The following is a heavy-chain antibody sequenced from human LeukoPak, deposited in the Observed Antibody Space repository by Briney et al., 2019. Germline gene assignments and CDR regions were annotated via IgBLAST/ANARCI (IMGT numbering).Heavy chain of an antibody. D-gene: IGHD3-22*01. V-gene: IGHV4-31*03. J-gene: IGHJ4*02. CDR2: IYYSGST. CDR1: GGSISSGGYY. Sequence: PSETLSLTCTVSGGSISSGGYYWSWIRQHPGKGLEWIGYIYYSGSTYYNPSLKSRVTISVDTSKNQFSLKLSSVTAADTAVYYCARGRYYYDSSGRGAGDFDYWGQGTLVTVSS. CDR3: ARGRYYYDSSGRGAGDFDY.